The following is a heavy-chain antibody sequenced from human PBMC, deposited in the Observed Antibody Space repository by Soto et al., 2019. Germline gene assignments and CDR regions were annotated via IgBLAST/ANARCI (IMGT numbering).Heavy chain of an antibody. CDR1: GGSISSYY. J-gene: IGHJ4*02. CDR3: AAGGGLPRYY. Sequence: SETLSLTCTVSGGSISSYYWSWIRQPPGKGLEWIGYIYCSGSTDYNPSLKSRVTISVDRSKNQFSLKLSSVTAADTAVYYCAAGGGLPRYYWGQGTLVTVSS. CDR2: IYCSGST. D-gene: IGHD5-12*01. V-gene: IGHV4-59*12.